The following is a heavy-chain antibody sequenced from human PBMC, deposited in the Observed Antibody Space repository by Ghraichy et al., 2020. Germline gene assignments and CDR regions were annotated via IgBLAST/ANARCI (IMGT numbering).Heavy chain of an antibody. CDR2: ISSSSSYT. J-gene: IGHJ4*02. Sequence: GGSLRLSCAASGFTFSDYYMSWIRQAPGKGLEWVSYISSSSSYTNYADSVKGRFTISRDNAKNSLYLQMHSLRADDTAVYYCARDLSRGNYCGGGSCYSFDYWGQGTLVTVSS. CDR3: ARDLSRGNYCGGGSCYSFDY. D-gene: IGHD2-15*01. CDR1: GFTFSDYY. V-gene: IGHV3-11*06.